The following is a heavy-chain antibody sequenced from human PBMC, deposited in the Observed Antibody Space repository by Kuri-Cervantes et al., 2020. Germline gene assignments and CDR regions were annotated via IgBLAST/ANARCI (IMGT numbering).Heavy chain of an antibody. J-gene: IGHJ4*02. CDR1: GFTFSDYY. CDR2: ISSSGSTI. D-gene: IGHD3-10*01. V-gene: IGHV3-11*01. Sequence: GESLKISCAASGFTFSDYYMSWIRQAPGKGLEWVSYISSSGSTIYYADSVKGRFTISRDNAKNSLYLQMNSLKTEDTAVYYCTREAQYYDYWGQGTLVTVSS. CDR3: TREAQYYDY.